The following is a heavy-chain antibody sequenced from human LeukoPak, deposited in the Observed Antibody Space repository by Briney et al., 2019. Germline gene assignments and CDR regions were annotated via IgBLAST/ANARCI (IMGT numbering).Heavy chain of an antibody. Sequence: GGSLRLSCAASGFTFDYYGMSWVRQAPGKGLEWVSGINWNGGSTGYADSVKGRFTISRDNSKNTLYLQMNSLRAEDTAVYYCAKSTYYDILTGPPPDYWGQGTLVTVSS. CDR1: GFTFDYYG. CDR3: AKSTYYDILTGPPPDY. CDR2: INWNGGST. D-gene: IGHD3-9*01. V-gene: IGHV3-20*04. J-gene: IGHJ4*02.